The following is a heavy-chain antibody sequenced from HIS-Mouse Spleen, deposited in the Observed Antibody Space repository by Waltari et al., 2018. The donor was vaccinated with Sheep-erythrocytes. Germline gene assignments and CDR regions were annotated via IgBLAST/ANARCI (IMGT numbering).Heavy chain of an antibody. J-gene: IGHJ1*01. Sequence: EVQLVESGGGLVQPGGSLRHTCAASGFTFSSYWMSWVRQAPGKGLEWVANIKQDGSEKYYVDSVKGRFTISRDNAKNSLYLQMNSLRAEDTAVYYCARVRELLYFQHWGQGTLVTVSS. D-gene: IGHD1-26*01. CDR3: ARVRELLYFQH. CDR1: GFTFSSYW. CDR2: IKQDGSEK. V-gene: IGHV3-7*01.